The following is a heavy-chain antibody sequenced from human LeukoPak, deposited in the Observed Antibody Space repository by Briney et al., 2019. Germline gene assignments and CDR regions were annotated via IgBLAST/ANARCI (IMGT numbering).Heavy chain of an antibody. CDR1: GYTFTAYD. V-gene: IGHV1-18*01. CDR2: ISAYTGRT. Sequence: ASVTVSCTGSGYTFTAYDIIWVRQAPGQGLECVGLISAYTGRTEYAQKFQGRVIMTTDSATSTAYMELRSLRSDDTGVYYCARDEFGRIGVGVYWGQGTPVTVSA. CDR3: ARDEFGRIGVGVY. D-gene: IGHD1-26*01. J-gene: IGHJ4*02.